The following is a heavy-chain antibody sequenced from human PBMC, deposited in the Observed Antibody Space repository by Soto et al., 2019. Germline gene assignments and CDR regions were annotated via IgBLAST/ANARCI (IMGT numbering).Heavy chain of an antibody. CDR3: AKGWDDLHGPEYYYYGMDV. J-gene: IGHJ6*02. Sequence: GGSLRLSCAASGFTFSSYAMSWVRQAPGKGLEWVSAISGSGGSTYYADSVKGRFTISRDNSKNTLYLQMNSLRAEDTAVYYCAKGWDDLHGPEYYYYGMDVWGQGTTVTVSS. V-gene: IGHV3-23*01. D-gene: IGHD1-1*01. CDR2: ISGSGGST. CDR1: GFTFSSYA.